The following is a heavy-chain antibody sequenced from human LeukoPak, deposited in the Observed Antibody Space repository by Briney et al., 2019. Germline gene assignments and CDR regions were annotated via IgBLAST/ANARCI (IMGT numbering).Heavy chain of an antibody. CDR2: IWYDGSKT. CDR3: AKDLSYGSLWFDP. J-gene: IGHJ5*02. CDR1: GFTFSSLG. V-gene: IGHV3-33*06. D-gene: IGHD3-10*01. Sequence: GGSLRLSCAASGFTFSSLGMQWVRQAPGKGLEWVALIWYDGSKTNYVDSVMGRFTISRDSSKNTLYLQMDNLRVEDTAVYFCAKDLSYGSLWFDPWGQGTLVTVSS.